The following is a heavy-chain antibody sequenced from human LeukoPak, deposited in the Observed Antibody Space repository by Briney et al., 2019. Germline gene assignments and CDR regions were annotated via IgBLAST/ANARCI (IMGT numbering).Heavy chain of an antibody. D-gene: IGHD6-19*01. V-gene: IGHV3-53*01. CDR2: IYSGGST. CDR1: GFTVSSNY. Sequence: GGSLRLSCAASGFTVSSNYMSWVRQAPGKGLEWVSVIYSGGSTYYADSVKGRFTISRDNSKNTLYLQMNSLRAEDTAVYYCARDRRVAVAGIDYWGQGTLVTVSS. CDR3: ARDRRVAVAGIDY. J-gene: IGHJ4*02.